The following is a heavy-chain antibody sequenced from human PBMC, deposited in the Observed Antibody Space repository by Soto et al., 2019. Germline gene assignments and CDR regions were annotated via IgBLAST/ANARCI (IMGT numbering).Heavy chain of an antibody. CDR1: GYTFTSCD. V-gene: IGHV1-8*01. D-gene: IGHD3-9*01. CDR3: ARGGGRYFDWLLDYYYYYMDV. J-gene: IGHJ6*03. Sequence: ASVKVSCKASGYTFTSCDINWVRQATGQGLEWMGWMNTNSGNTGYAQKFQGRVTMTRNSSISTAYIELSSLRSEDTAVYYCARGGGRYFDWLLDYYYYYMDVWGKGTTVTVSS. CDR2: MNTNSGNT.